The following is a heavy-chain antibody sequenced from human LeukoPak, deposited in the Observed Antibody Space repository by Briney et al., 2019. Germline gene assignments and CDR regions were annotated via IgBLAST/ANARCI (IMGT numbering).Heavy chain of an antibody. D-gene: IGHD3-9*01. J-gene: IGHJ3*02. CDR1: GFTFSSYA. V-gene: IGHV3-20*04. CDR3: ARSRIKTGSYAFDI. CDR2: INWNGGST. Sequence: PGGSLRLSCAASGFTFSSYAMSWVRQAPGKGLEWVSGINWNGGSTGYADSVKGRFTISRDNAKNSLYLQMNSLRAEDTALYYRARSRIKTGSYAFDIWGQGTMVTVSS.